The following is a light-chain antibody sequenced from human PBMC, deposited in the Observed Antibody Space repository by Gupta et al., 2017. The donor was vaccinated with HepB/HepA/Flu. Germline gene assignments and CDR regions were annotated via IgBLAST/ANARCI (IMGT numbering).Light chain of an antibody. CDR1: QSISSY. V-gene: IGKV1-39*01. CDR3: QQSYSTPRT. J-gene: IGKJ1*01. Sequence: DIQMPQSPSSLSSSGGDRVTIPCPASQSISSYLHWYQQKPGKAPKLLIYTSYSLQSGVPSRFSGSGSGTDFTLTISSLQPEDFATYFCQQSYSTPRTFGQGTKVEIK. CDR2: TSY.